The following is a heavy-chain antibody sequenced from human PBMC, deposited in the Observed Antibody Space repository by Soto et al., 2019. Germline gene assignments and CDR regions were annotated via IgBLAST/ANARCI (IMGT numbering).Heavy chain of an antibody. D-gene: IGHD2-2*01. CDR2: ISYDGSLE. CDR1: GFNFRSYA. CDR3: ARAAYSTSWNWFDP. V-gene: IGHV3-30*04. J-gene: IGHJ5*02. Sequence: QVQLVESGGGVVQAGRSLRLSCAASGFNFRSYAIHWVRQAPGKGLQWEAVISYDGSLEYYTDSVKGRFTISRDNSKNTLYLQMNSLRPEDTAIYYCARAAYSTSWNWFDPWGQGTLVTVSS.